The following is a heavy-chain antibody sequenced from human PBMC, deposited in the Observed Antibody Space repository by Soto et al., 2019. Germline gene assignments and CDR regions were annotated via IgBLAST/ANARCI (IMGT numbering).Heavy chain of an antibody. CDR3: ARGGYTGYDFDY. J-gene: IGHJ4*02. D-gene: IGHD5-12*01. V-gene: IGHV1-2*04. CDR1: GYMFTTYG. Sequence: ASVKVSCKTSGYMFTTYGINWVRQAPGQGLEWMGWINPNSGGTNYAQKFQGWVTMTRDTSISTAYMELSRLRSDDTAVYYCARGGYTGYDFDYWGQGTLVTVS. CDR2: INPNSGGT.